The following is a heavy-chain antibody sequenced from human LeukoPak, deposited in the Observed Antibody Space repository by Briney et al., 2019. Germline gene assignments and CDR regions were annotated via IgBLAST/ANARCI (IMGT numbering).Heavy chain of an antibody. D-gene: IGHD3-10*01. J-gene: IGHJ4*02. V-gene: IGHV3-23*01. Sequence: GGSLRLSCAASGFTFSSYAMSWVRQAPGKGLEWVSAISGSGGSTYYADPVKGRFTISRDNSKNTLYLQMNSLRAEDTAVYYCARSWGFGELSDWGQGTLLTVSS. CDR3: ARSWGFGELSD. CDR2: ISGSGGST. CDR1: GFTFSSYA.